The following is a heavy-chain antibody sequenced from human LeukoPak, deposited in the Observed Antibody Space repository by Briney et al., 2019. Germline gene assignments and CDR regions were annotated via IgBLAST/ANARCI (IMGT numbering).Heavy chain of an antibody. Sequence: PGGSLRLSCAASGLTFSRYEMSWVRQAPGKGLEWVSYISSSGGTMYYADSVKGRLTISRDNAKNSLYLQMNSLRAEDTAVYYCARVGSLVHYFDYWGQGTLVTVSS. CDR1: GLTFSRYE. J-gene: IGHJ4*02. CDR3: ARVGSLVHYFDY. V-gene: IGHV3-48*03. D-gene: IGHD2-8*02. CDR2: ISSSGGTM.